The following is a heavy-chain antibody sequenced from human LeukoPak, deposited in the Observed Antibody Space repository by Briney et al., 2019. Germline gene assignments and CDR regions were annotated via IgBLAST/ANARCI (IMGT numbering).Heavy chain of an antibody. CDR2: IYYSGST. V-gene: IGHV4-30-4*01. Sequence: ASETLSLTCTVSGGSISSGDYYWSWIRQPPGEGLEWIGYIYYSGSTYYNPSLKSRVTISVDTSTNQFSLKLSSVTAADTAVYYCARGYDFWSGYYGYNWFDPWGQGTLVTVSS. CDR1: GGSISSGDYY. D-gene: IGHD3-3*01. CDR3: ARGYDFWSGYYGYNWFDP. J-gene: IGHJ5*02.